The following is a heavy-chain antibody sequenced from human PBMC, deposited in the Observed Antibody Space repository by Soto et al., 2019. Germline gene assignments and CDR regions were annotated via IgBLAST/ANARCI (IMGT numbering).Heavy chain of an antibody. CDR3: AKDLRRLRWFKETKYAEYFQH. D-gene: IGHD4-17*01. Sequence: GGSLRLSCAASGFTFSSYGMHWVRQAPGKGLEWVAVISYDGSNKYYADSVKGRFTISRDNSKNTLYLQMNSLRAEDTAVYYCAKDLRRLRWFKETKYAEYFQHWGQGTLVTVSS. V-gene: IGHV3-30*18. CDR1: GFTFSSYG. CDR2: ISYDGSNK. J-gene: IGHJ1*01.